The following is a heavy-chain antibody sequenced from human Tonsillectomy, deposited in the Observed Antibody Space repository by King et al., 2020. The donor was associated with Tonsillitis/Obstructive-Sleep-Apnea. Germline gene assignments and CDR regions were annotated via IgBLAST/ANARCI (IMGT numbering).Heavy chain of an antibody. CDR3: AKDLVVVVAATLAPYGMDV. D-gene: IGHD2-15*01. J-gene: IGHJ6*02. CDR1: GFTFSSYV. V-gene: IGHV3-23*04. CDR2: ISGSGGST. Sequence: VQLVESGGGLVQPGGSLRLSCAASGFTFSSYVMSWVRQAPGKGLEWVSAISGSGGSTYYADSVKGRFTISRDNSKNTLYLQMNSLRAEDTAVYYCAKDLVVVVAATLAPYGMDVWGQGTTVTVSS.